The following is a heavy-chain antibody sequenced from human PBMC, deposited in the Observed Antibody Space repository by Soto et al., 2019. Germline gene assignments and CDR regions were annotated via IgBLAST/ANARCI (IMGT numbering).Heavy chain of an antibody. V-gene: IGHV3-23*01. CDR3: AKGRLGDYLYFDY. Sequence: GGSLRLSCAASGFTFNSYAMTWVRQAPGKGLEWVSAISGSGGSTYYADSVKGRLTISRDNSKNTLYLQMNSLRADDTAVYYCAKGRLGDYLYFDYWGQGTLVTVSS. D-gene: IGHD4-17*01. CDR2: ISGSGGST. J-gene: IGHJ4*02. CDR1: GFTFNSYA.